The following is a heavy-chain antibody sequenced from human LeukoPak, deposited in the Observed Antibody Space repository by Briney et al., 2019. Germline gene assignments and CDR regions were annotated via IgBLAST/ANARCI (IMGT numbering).Heavy chain of an antibody. J-gene: IGHJ4*02. CDR1: GGSVSSGGYY. Sequence: SQTLSLTCTVSGGSVSSGGYYWTWIRQHPGKGLEWLGYIYYNGRTYYNPSLKSRITISLDTSENRFSLNLTSVSAADTAFYYCARSSDYGDYDWGQGTLVTVSS. CDR3: ARSSDYGDYD. D-gene: IGHD4-17*01. CDR2: IYYNGRT. V-gene: IGHV4-31*03.